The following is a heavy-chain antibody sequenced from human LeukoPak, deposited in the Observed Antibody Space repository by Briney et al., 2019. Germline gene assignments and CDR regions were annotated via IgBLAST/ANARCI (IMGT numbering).Heavy chain of an antibody. CDR3: TGHDYYDSSGYWPFDY. Sequence: PGGSLRLSCAASGFTFSNAWMSWVRQAPGKGLEWVGRIKSKTDGGTTDYAAPVKGRFTISRDDSKNTLYLQMNSLKTEDTAVYYCTGHDYYDSSGYWPFDYWGQGTQVTVSS. D-gene: IGHD3-22*01. J-gene: IGHJ4*02. V-gene: IGHV3-15*01. CDR1: GFTFSNAW. CDR2: IKSKTDGGTT.